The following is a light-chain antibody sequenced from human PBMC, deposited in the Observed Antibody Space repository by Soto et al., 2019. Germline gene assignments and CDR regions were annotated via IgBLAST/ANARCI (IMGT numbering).Light chain of an antibody. CDR2: GAS. CDR3: QQYNNWPPLYT. CDR1: QSVSSN. Sequence: EIVMTQSPATLSVSPGERATLSCRASQSVSSNLAWYQQKPGQAPRLLIYGASTWSTGIPARSSGSGCGTEFILTISRLQSEDFAVDYCQQYNNWPPLYTFGQGTKLEIK. V-gene: IGKV3-15*01. J-gene: IGKJ2*01.